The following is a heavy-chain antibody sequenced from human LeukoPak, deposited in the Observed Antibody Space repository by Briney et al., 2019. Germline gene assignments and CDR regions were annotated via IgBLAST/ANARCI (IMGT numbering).Heavy chain of an antibody. V-gene: IGHV1-18*01. D-gene: IGHD1-26*01. CDR1: GYTFTSYG. Sequence: GASVKLSCKASGYTFTSYGNSWVRQAPGQGLEWMGFISAYNGNTNYAQKLQGRVTMTTDPSTSTAYMELRSLRSDDTAVYYCARAVLGATTGGYYFDYWGQGTLVTVSS. CDR3: ARAVLGATTGGYYFDY. CDR2: ISAYNGNT. J-gene: IGHJ4*02.